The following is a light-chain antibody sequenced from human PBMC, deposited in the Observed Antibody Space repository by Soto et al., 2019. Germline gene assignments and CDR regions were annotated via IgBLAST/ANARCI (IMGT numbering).Light chain of an antibody. V-gene: IGKV1-5*01. CDR3: QQYNSYSPWT. J-gene: IGKJ1*01. CDR2: DAS. Sequence: DIQMTQSPSTLSGSVGDRVTITCRASQTISSWLAWYQQKPGKARKLLIYDASSLESGVPSRFSGSGSGTEFTLTISSLQPDDFATYYCQQYNSYSPWTFGQGTKVDIK. CDR1: QTISSW.